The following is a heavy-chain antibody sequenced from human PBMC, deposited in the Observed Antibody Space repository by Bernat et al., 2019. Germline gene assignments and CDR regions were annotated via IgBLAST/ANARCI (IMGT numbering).Heavy chain of an antibody. CDR2: ISSSGSTI. CDR3: ASDHNSPPGRVNGATVTT. D-gene: IGHD4-17*01. V-gene: IGHV3-48*03. CDR1: GFTFSSYE. J-gene: IGHJ5*02. Sequence: EVQLVESGGGLVQPGGSLRLSCAASGFTFSSYEMNWVRQAPGKGLEWVSYISSSGSTIYYADSVKGRFTISRDNAKNSLYLQLNSLRAEDTAVYYCASDHNSPPGRVNGATVTTWGQGTLVTVSS.